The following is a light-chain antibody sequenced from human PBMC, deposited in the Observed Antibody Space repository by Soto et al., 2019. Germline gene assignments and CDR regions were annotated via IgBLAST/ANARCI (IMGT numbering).Light chain of an antibody. V-gene: IGKV1-39*01. CDR1: QSISSY. J-gene: IGKJ1*01. Sequence: DIQMTQSPSSLSASVGDRVTITCRASQSISSYLNWYQQKPGKAPNLLIYDASSLQSGVPSRFSGGGSGTDFTLTISSLQPEDFATYYCQQSYIALWTFGQGTKVEIK. CDR3: QQSYIALWT. CDR2: DAS.